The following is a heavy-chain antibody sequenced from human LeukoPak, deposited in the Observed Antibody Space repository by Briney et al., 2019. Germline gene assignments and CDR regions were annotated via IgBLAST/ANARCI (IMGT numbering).Heavy chain of an antibody. CDR1: GYTFTSYG. V-gene: IGHV1-18*01. J-gene: IGHJ4*02. Sequence: ASVKVSCKASGYTFTSYGISWVRQAPGQGLEWMGWISAYNGNTNYAQKLQGRVTMTTDTSTSTAYMELRSLRSDDTAGYYCARELLGAREVDYWGQGTLVTVSS. CDR3: ARELLGAREVDY. CDR2: ISAYNGNT. D-gene: IGHD1-26*01.